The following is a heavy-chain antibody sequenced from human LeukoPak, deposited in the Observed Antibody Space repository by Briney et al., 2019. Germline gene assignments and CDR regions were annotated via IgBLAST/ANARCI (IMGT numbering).Heavy chain of an antibody. Sequence: SGTLSLACTVSGGSISSYYWSWIRQPPGKGLEWIGYISYSGSTNFNPSLKSRVTISVDTSKNQFSLKLSSVTAADTAVYYCAREGTAGTNLNWFDPWGQGTLVTVST. D-gene: IGHD1-1*01. V-gene: IGHV4-59*01. CDR1: GGSISSYY. CDR2: ISYSGST. J-gene: IGHJ5*02. CDR3: AREGTAGTNLNWFDP.